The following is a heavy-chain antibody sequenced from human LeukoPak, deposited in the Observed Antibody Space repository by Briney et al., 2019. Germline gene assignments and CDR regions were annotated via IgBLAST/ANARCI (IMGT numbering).Heavy chain of an antibody. CDR2: ISGSGGST. D-gene: IGHD5-24*01. V-gene: IGHV3-23*01. J-gene: IGHJ4*02. Sequence: GGSLRLSCTASGFTFGDYAMSWVRQAPGKGLEWVSAISGSGGSTYYADSVKGRFTISRDNSKNTLYLQMNSLRAEDTAVYYCAKDLKESAGMATIFDYLGQGTLVTVSS. CDR3: AKDLKESAGMATIFDY. CDR1: GFTFGDYA.